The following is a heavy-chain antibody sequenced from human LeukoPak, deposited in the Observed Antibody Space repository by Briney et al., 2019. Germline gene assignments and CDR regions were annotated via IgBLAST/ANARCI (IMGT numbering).Heavy chain of an antibody. CDR3: ARAPLTIFGVVNDY. V-gene: IGHV1-18*01. J-gene: IGHJ4*02. D-gene: IGHD3-3*01. CDR2: ISAYNGNT. Sequence: ASVKVSRKASGYTFTSYGISWVRQAPGQGLEWKGWISAYNGNTNYAQKLQGRVTMTTDTSTSTAYMELRSLRSDHTAVYYCARAPLTIFGVVNDYWGQGTLVTVSS. CDR1: GYTFTSYG.